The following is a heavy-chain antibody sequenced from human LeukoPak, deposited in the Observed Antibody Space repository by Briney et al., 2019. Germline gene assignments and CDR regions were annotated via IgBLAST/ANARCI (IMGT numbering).Heavy chain of an antibody. Sequence: SVKVSCKASGGTFSRYAISWVRQAPGQGLEWMGRIIPILGIANYAQKFQGRVTITADKSTSTAYMELSSLRSEDTAVYYCARGQWKSGSLSFDPWGQGTLVTVSS. D-gene: IGHD1-26*01. CDR1: GGTFSRYA. J-gene: IGHJ5*02. CDR3: ARGQWKSGSLSFDP. CDR2: IIPILGIA. V-gene: IGHV1-69*04.